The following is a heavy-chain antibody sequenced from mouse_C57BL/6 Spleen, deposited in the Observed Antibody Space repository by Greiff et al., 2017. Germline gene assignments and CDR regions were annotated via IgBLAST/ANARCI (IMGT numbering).Heavy chain of an antibody. CDR1: GYTFTSYW. CDR2: IDPSDSET. V-gene: IGHV1-52*01. Sequence: QVHVKQPGAELVRPGSSVKLSCKASGYTFTSYWMHWVKQRPIQGLEWIGNIDPSDSETHYNQKFKDKATLTVDKSSSTAYMQLSSLTSEDSAVYYCARRYYYGSSPYYFDYWGQGTTLTVSS. CDR3: ARRYYYGSSPYYFDY. D-gene: IGHD1-1*01. J-gene: IGHJ2*01.